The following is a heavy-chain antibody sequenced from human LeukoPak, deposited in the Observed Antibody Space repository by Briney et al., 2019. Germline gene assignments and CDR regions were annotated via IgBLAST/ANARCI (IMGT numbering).Heavy chain of an antibody. CDR2: ISGSGGST. Sequence: PGGSLRLSCAASGFTFSSYAMSWVRQAPGKGLEWVSAISGSGGSTYYADSVKGRFTISRDNSKNTLYLQMNSLRAEHTAVYYCAKGSGHYYYYYDMDVWGQGTTVTVSS. CDR3: AKGSGHYYYYYDMDV. J-gene: IGHJ6*02. V-gene: IGHV3-23*01. CDR1: GFTFSSYA.